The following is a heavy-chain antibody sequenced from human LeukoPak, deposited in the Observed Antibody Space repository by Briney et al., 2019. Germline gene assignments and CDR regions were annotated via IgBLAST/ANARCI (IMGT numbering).Heavy chain of an antibody. Sequence: ASVKVSCKASGYTFTGYYMHWVRQAPGQGLEWMGWINPNSGGTNYAQKFQGRVTMTRDTSISTAYMELSRLRSDDTAVYYCARVKALPAATSAFDIWGQGTMVTVSS. J-gene: IGHJ3*02. D-gene: IGHD2-2*01. CDR3: ARVKALPAATSAFDI. CDR1: GYTFTGYY. V-gene: IGHV1-2*02. CDR2: INPNSGGT.